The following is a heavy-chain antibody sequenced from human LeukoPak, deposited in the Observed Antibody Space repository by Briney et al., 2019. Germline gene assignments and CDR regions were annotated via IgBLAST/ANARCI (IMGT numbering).Heavy chain of an antibody. CDR3: ADSPVYDSSGYYYWRWFDP. D-gene: IGHD3-22*01. CDR2: IYWDDDK. V-gene: IGHV2-5*02. Sequence: SGPTLVNPTQTLTLTCTFSGFSLSTSGVGVGWIRQPPGKALEWLALIYWDDDKRYSPSLKSRLTITKDTSKNQVVLTMTNMDPVDTATYYCADSPVYDSSGYYYWRWFDPWGQGTLVTVSS. CDR1: GFSLSTSGVG. J-gene: IGHJ5*02.